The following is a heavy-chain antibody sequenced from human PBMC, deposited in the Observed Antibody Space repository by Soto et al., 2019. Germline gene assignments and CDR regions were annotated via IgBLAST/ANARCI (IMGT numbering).Heavy chain of an antibody. J-gene: IGHJ4*02. CDR3: ARADTAMAEPFDY. V-gene: IGHV1-69*01. Sequence: QVQLVQSGAEVKKPGSSVKVSCKASGGTFSSYAISWVRQAPGQGLEWMGGIIPIFGTANYTQKFQGRVRITADDSTSTAYRELSSLRSEDTAVYYCARADTAMAEPFDYWGQGTLVTVSS. CDR2: IIPIFGTA. CDR1: GGTFSSYA. D-gene: IGHD5-18*01.